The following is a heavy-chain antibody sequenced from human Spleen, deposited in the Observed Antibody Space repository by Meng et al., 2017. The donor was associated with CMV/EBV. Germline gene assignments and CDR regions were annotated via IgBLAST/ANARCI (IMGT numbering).Heavy chain of an antibody. CDR1: GDSISSYY. Sequence: SETLSLTCTVSGDSISSYYWSWIRQPPGKGLEWIGYIYYSGSTNYNPSLKSRVTISVDTSKNQFSLKLSSVTAADTAVYYCASYRFLDAFDIWGQGTMVTVSS. CDR3: ASYRFLDAFDI. V-gene: IGHV4-59*01. D-gene: IGHD2/OR15-2a*01. J-gene: IGHJ3*02. CDR2: IYYSGST.